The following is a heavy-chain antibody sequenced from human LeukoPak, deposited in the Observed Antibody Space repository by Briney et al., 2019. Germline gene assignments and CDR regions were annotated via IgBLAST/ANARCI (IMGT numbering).Heavy chain of an antibody. CDR1: GFTFSSYG. D-gene: IGHD3-9*01. J-gene: IGHJ4*02. Sequence: GGSLRLSCAASGFTFSSYGMHWVRQAPGKGLEWVAFIRYDGSIKYYADSVKGRFTISRDNSKNTLYLQMNSLRAEDTAVYYCAKDYDILTGAPDFDYWGQGTLVTVSS. V-gene: IGHV3-30*02. CDR3: AKDYDILTGAPDFDY. CDR2: IRYDGSIK.